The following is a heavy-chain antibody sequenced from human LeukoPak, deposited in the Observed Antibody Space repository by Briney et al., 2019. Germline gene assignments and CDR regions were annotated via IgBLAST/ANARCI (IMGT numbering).Heavy chain of an antibody. V-gene: IGHV4-34*01. D-gene: IGHD3-22*01. CDR1: GGSFSGYY. Sequence: SETLSLTCAVYGGSFSGYYWSWIRQPPGKGLEWIGEINHSGSTNYNPSPKSRVTISVDTPKNQFSLKLSSVTAADTAVYYCARVPGGGYDSSGYYYVRARYYFDYWGQGTLVTVSS. J-gene: IGHJ4*02. CDR3: ARVPGGGYDSSGYYYVRARYYFDY. CDR2: INHSGST.